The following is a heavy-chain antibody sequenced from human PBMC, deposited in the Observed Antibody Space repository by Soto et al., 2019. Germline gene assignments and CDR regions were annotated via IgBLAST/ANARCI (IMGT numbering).Heavy chain of an antibody. CDR2: IWYDGSNK. J-gene: IGHJ4*02. CDR3: ARDSKYGSGWYPGPDY. CDR1: GFTFSSYG. V-gene: IGHV3-33*01. D-gene: IGHD6-19*01. Sequence: QVQLVESGGGVVQPGRSLRLSCAASGFTFSSYGMHWVRQAPGKGLEWVAVIWYDGSNKYYADSVKGRFTISRDNSKNSLYLQMNSLRAEDTAVYYCARDSKYGSGWYPGPDYWGQGTLVTVSS.